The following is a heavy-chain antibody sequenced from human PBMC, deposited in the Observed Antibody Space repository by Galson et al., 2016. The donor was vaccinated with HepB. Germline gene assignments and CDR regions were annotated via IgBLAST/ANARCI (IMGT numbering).Heavy chain of an antibody. Sequence: SETLSLTCSVSGGSISDSSYYWGWIRQPPGKGLEWIGSLYYDHSTSYVPSLKGRVAISIDTSKNPFSLRQRSVTAADTAVYFCARGRHPYDASLFRNWFDPWGRGMLVTVSS. CDR2: LYYDHST. D-gene: IGHD4/OR15-4a*01. CDR1: GGSISDSSYY. CDR3: ARGRHPYDASLFRNWFDP. J-gene: IGHJ5*02. V-gene: IGHV4-39*02.